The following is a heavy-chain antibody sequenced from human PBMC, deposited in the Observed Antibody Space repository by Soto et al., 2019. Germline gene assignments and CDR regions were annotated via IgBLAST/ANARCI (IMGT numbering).Heavy chain of an antibody. V-gene: IGHV3-9*01. D-gene: IGHD6-13*01. CDR2: INWNSGSI. Sequence: GGSLRLSCAGSGFTFDDYAMHWVRQVPGKGLEWVSGINWNSGSIGYGDSVKGRFAISRDNAKNSLHLQMNSLSAEDTAFYYCVKDESINWYSGHFRHWGQGTLVTVSS. CDR1: GFTFDDYA. CDR3: VKDESINWYSGHFRH. J-gene: IGHJ1*01.